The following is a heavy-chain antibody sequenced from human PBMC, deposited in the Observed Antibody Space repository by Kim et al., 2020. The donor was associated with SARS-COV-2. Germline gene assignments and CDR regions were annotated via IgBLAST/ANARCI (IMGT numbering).Heavy chain of an antibody. J-gene: IGHJ4*02. CDR2: K. D-gene: IGHD2-2*01. CDR3: ARSRLAHFDY. Sequence: KVYADSGKGRFTVSRDNSKNALYLQMENLRADDTAVYYCARSRLAHFDYWGRGTLVTVSS. V-gene: IGHV3-33*01.